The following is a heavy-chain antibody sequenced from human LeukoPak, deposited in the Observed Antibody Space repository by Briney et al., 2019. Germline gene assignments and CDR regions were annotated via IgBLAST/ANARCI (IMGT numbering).Heavy chain of an antibody. Sequence: ASVKVSCKASGYTLSGYYIHGVRQAPGQGLEWMGWIDDSGDTYYARNFQGRVTMTRDTSISTSYMDLSSLTSDDTAIYHCARGRGWLRLDFWSQGTLVTVSS. D-gene: IGHD5-12*01. J-gene: IGHJ4*02. CDR3: ARGRGWLRLDF. V-gene: IGHV1-2*02. CDR2: IDDSGDT. CDR1: GYTLSGYY.